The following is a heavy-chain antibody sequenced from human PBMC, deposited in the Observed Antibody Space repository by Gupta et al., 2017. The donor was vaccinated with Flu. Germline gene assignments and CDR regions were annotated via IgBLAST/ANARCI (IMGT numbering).Heavy chain of an antibody. V-gene: IGHV1-69*06. CDR3: ARLGLGCSSTSCLDY. J-gene: IGHJ4*02. D-gene: IGHD2-2*01. CDR1: SYA. Sequence: SYAISWVRQAPGQGLEWMGGIIPIFGTANYAQKFQGRVTITADKSTSTAYMELSSLRSEDTAVYYCARLGLGCSSTSCLDYWGQGTLVTVSS. CDR2: IIPIFGTA.